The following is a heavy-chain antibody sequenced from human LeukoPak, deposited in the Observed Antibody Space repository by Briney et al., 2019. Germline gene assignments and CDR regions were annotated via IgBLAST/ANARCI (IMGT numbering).Heavy chain of an antibody. Sequence: GGSLRLSCPASGFTFSSYAMSWVRQAPGKGLEWVSAISGSGGSTYYADSVKGRFTISRDNFKNTLYLQMNSLRAEDTAVYYCAKHPGGRQLAQTVDYWGQGTLVTVSS. CDR1: GFTFSSYA. D-gene: IGHD6-13*01. CDR2: ISGSGGST. V-gene: IGHV3-23*01. CDR3: AKHPGGRQLAQTVDY. J-gene: IGHJ4*02.